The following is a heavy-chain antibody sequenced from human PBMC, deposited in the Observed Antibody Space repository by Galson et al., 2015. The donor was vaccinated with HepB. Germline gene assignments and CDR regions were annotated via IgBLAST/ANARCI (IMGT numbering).Heavy chain of an antibody. CDR1: GFTFSDYY. J-gene: IGHJ4*02. D-gene: IGHD4-17*01. Sequence: PLRLSCAASGFTFSDYYMSWIRQAPGKGLEWLSYISSSTIYTNYADSVKGRFTISRDNVKNSMYLQMNSLRAEDTAVYYCARVADSDYGDHAHFDSWGLGTLVTVSS. CDR2: ISSSTIYT. CDR3: ARVADSDYGDHAHFDS. V-gene: IGHV3-11*06.